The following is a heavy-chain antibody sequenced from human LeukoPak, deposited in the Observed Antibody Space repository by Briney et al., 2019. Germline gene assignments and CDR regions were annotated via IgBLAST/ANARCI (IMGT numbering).Heavy chain of an antibody. CDR2: IYYSGST. CDR3: ARHKNAYGGHSSPVYYFDY. J-gene: IGHJ4*02. V-gene: IGHV4-39*01. D-gene: IGHD4-23*01. Sequence: KPSETLSLTCTVSGGSISSSTYYWGWIRRPPGKGLEWIGSIYYSGSTYYNPSLKSRTTISVDTSKNQFSLKLSSVTAADTAVYYCARHKNAYGGHSSPVYYFDYWGQGTPVTVSS. CDR1: GGSISSSTYY.